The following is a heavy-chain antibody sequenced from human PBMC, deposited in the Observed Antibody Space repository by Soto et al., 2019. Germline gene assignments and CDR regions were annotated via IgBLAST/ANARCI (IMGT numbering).Heavy chain of an antibody. Sequence: GGSLRLCCTASGFTVGDYAMSWVRQAPGKGLEWVGFIRSKADGGTTEYAASVKGRFTISRDDSKSIAYLQMNSLKTEDTAVYYCTRVRFLEWLPTYYYYGMDVWGQGTTVTVSS. CDR3: TRVRFLEWLPTYYYYGMDV. D-gene: IGHD3-3*01. CDR2: IRSKADGGTT. CDR1: GFTVGDYA. J-gene: IGHJ6*02. V-gene: IGHV3-49*04.